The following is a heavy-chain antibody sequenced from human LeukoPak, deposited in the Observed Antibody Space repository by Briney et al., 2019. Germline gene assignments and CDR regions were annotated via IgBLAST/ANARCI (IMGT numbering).Heavy chain of an antibody. D-gene: IGHD3-3*01. CDR3: ARDRRFLGGYYYYYMDV. J-gene: IGHJ6*03. CDR2: IYYSGST. CDR1: GGSISSYY. V-gene: IGHV4-59*01. Sequence: SETLSLTCTVSGGSISSYYWSWIRQPPGKGLEWIGYIYYSGSTNYNPSLKSRVTISVDTSKNQFSPKLSSVTAADTAVYYCARDRRFLGGYYYYYMDVWGKGTTVTVSS.